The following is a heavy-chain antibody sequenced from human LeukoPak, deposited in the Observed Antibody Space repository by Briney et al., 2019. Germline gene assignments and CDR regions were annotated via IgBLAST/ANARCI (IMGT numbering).Heavy chain of an antibody. CDR2: IWYDGTNK. D-gene: IGHD6-13*01. CDR1: GFIFSKYG. V-gene: IGHV3-30*02. J-gene: IGHJ5*02. Sequence: GGSLRLSCAASGFIFSKYGMHWVRQAPGKGLEWVAFIWYDGTNKYYADSVKGRFTISRDTSKNRVYLQMNSLRVEDTAVYYCARYLYSSSSGGWFDPWGQGTLVTVSS. CDR3: ARYLYSSSSGGWFDP.